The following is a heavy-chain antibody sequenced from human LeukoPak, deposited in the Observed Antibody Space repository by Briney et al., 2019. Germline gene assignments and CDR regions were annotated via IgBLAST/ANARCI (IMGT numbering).Heavy chain of an antibody. J-gene: IGHJ6*03. Sequence: ASVKVSCKAPGYTFTGYYMHWVRQAPGQGLEWMGWINPNSGGTNYAQKFQGRVTMTRDTSISTAYMELSRLRSDDTAVYYCARGTYYDSSGYYVHYYYYYMDVWGKGTTVTVSS. D-gene: IGHD3-22*01. CDR3: ARGTYYDSSGYYVHYYYYYMDV. CDR1: GYTFTGYY. V-gene: IGHV1-2*02. CDR2: INPNSGGT.